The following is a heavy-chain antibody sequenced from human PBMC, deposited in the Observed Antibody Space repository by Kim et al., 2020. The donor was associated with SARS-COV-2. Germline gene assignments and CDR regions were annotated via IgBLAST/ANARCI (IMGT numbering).Heavy chain of an antibody. D-gene: IGHD6-6*01. Sequence: NYAQKFQGRVTLTRDTSTSTAYMEMSGLRTDDTAVYYCARDHGSSTKEIDYWGQGTLVTVSS. CDR3: ARDHGSSTKEIDY. J-gene: IGHJ4*02. V-gene: IGHV1-2*02.